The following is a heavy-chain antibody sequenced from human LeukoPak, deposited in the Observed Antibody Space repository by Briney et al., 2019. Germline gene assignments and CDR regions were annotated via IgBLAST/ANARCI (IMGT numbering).Heavy chain of an antibody. CDR1: GFTFSSYA. D-gene: IGHD1-26*01. CDR3: ARGHAANSGDYYAADY. Sequence: GGSLRLSCAASGFTFSSYAMNWVRQAPGKGLVWVSRISSGGGSTNYADSVKGRFTISRDNAKNTLYLQMNSLRAEDTAVYYCARGHAANSGDYYAADYWGQGTLVTVSS. V-gene: IGHV3-74*01. CDR2: ISSGGGST. J-gene: IGHJ4*02.